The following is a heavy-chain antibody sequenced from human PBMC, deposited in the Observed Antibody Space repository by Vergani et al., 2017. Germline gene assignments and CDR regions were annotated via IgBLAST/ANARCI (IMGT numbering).Heavy chain of an antibody. Sequence: QVQLQESGPGLVKPSETLSLTCTVSGGSISSYYWSWIRQPPGKGLEWIGYIYYSGSTNYNPSLKSRVTISVDTSKNQFSLKLSSVTAADTAVYYCARESGRQGYDISGYYFPDYFDYWGQGTLVTVSS. D-gene: IGHD3-22*01. J-gene: IGHJ4*02. CDR2: IYYSGST. V-gene: IGHV4-59*01. CDR3: ARESGRQGYDISGYYFPDYFDY. CDR1: GGSISSYY.